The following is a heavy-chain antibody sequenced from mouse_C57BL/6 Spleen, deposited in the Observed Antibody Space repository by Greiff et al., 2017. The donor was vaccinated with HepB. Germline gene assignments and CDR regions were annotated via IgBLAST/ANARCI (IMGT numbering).Heavy chain of an antibody. CDR3: TGDGSTY. V-gene: IGHV1-15*01. CDR2: FDPETGGT. Sequence: QVQLQQSGAELVRPGASVTLSCKASGYTFTDYEMHWVKQTPVHGLEWIGAFDPETGGTAYNQKFKGKAILTADKSSSTAYMELRSLTSEDSAVYYCTGDGSTYWGPGTLFTVSA. J-gene: IGHJ3*01. D-gene: IGHD3-3*01. CDR1: GYTFTDYE.